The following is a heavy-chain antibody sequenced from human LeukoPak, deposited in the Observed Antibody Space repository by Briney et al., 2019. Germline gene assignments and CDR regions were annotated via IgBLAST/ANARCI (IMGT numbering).Heavy chain of an antibody. D-gene: IGHD4-17*01. CDR2: ISAYNGNT. CDR1: GYTFTSYG. CDR3: ARNYGDYVHYYYYMDV. V-gene: IGHV1-18*01. Sequence: GASVKVSCKASGYTFTSYGISWVRQAPGQGLEWMGWISAYNGNTNYAQKLQGRVTMTTDTSTSTAYMELRSLRSDDTAVYYCARNYGDYVHYYYYMDVWGKGTTVTVSS. J-gene: IGHJ6*03.